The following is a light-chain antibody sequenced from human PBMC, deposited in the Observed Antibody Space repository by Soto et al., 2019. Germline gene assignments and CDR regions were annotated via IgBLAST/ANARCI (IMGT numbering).Light chain of an antibody. CDR3: QQYNNWSPWT. V-gene: IGKV3-15*01. J-gene: IGKJ1*01. CDR2: GAS. CDR1: ESVSNN. Sequence: EIVMTQSPATLSVSPGERATLSCRASESVSNNLAWYQQKAGQAPRLLIYGASTRATGIPARFSGSGSGTEFTLTISSLQSEDFAVYYCQQYNNWSPWTFGKGNKVEI.